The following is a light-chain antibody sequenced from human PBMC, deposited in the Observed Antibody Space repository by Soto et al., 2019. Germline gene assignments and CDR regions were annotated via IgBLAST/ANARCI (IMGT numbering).Light chain of an antibody. J-gene: IGKJ5*01. CDR2: DAS. CDR3: QQRSNPIT. V-gene: IGKV3-11*01. CDR1: QSVSSY. Sequence: EIVLTQSPATLSLSPAERAALAFRASQSVSSYLAWYQQKPGQAPRLLIYDASNRATGIPARFSGSGSGTDFTLTISSLEPEDFAVYYCQQRSNPITFGQGTRLEIK.